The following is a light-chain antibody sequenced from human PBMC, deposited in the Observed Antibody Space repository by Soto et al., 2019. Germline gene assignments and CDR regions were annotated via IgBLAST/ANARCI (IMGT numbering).Light chain of an antibody. CDR1: SSNIGSNT. CDR3: AAWDDSLNGYV. CDR2: SNN. Sequence: QSVLTQPPSASGTPGQRVTISCSGSSSNIGSNTVNWYQQLPGTAPKLFIYSNNQRPSGVPDRSSGSKSGTSASLAISGLQSEDEADYYCAAWDDSLNGYVFGTGTKVTVL. V-gene: IGLV1-44*01. J-gene: IGLJ1*01.